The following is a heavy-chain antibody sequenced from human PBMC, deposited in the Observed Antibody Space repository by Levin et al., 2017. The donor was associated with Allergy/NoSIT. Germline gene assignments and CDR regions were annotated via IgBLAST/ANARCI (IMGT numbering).Heavy chain of an antibody. CDR3: AKDQTPGYYHNWFDP. D-gene: IGHD1-26*01. J-gene: IGHJ5*02. V-gene: IGHV3-23*01. Sequence: GGSLRLSCAASGFTFSSYAMSWVRQAPGKGLEWVSAISGSGGSTYYADSVKGRFTISRDNSKNTLYLQMNSLRAEDTAVYYCAKDQTPGYYHNWFDPWGQGTLVTVSS. CDR1: GFTFSSYA. CDR2: ISGSGGST.